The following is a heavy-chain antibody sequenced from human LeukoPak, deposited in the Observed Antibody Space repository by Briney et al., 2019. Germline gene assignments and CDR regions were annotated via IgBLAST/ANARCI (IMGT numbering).Heavy chain of an antibody. CDR1: GYTLTKLS. CDR3: SRKIGSTRLGVRYYYMDV. J-gene: IGHJ6*03. V-gene: IGHV1-24*01. CDR2: FDREDGET. Sequence: ASVKLSCKVSGYTLTKLSMHWVRQAPGKGLEWMGGFDREDGETIYAQNFQGRVTMTRNTSISTDYMELHLLSTEDQAVYLYSRKIGSTRLGVRYYYMDVWGEGRTVTISS. D-gene: IGHD2-2*01.